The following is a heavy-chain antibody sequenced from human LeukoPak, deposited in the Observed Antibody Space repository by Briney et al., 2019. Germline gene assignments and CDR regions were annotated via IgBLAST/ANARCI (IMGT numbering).Heavy chain of an antibody. CDR2: IYYSGST. CDR3: ATLGCSSTSCYVEWFDP. Sequence: SETLSLTCTVSGGSVNSGSYYWSCIRQPPGKGLEWIVYIYYSGSTNYNPSLKSRVTISVDTSKNQFSLKLSSVTAADTAVYYCATLGCSSTSCYVEWFDPWVHGTLVTVSS. D-gene: IGHD2-2*01. J-gene: IGHJ5*02. V-gene: IGHV4-61*01. CDR1: GGSVNSGSYY.